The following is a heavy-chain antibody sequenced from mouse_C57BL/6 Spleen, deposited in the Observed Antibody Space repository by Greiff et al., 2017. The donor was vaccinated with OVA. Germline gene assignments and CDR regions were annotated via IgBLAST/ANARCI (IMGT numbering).Heavy chain of an antibody. CDR2: IYPSDSET. V-gene: IGHV1-61*01. Sequence: QVQLQQPGAELVRPGSSVKLSCKASGYTFTSYWMDWVKQRPGQGLEWIGNIYPSDSETHYNQKFKDKATLTVDKSSSTAYMQLSSLTSEDSGVDDCARDDYGSAWFADWGQGTLVTVSA. D-gene: IGHD1-1*01. CDR3: ARDDYGSAWFAD. J-gene: IGHJ3*01. CDR1: GYTFTSYW.